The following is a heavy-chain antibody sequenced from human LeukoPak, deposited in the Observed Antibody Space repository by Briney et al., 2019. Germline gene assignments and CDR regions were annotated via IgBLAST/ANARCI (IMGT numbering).Heavy chain of an antibody. V-gene: IGHV4-34*01. CDR2: ISSGGST. D-gene: IGHD3-10*01. CDR1: GGSFSGYY. Sequence: SETLSLTCAVYGGSFSGYYWSWIRQPPGKGLEWIGSISSGGSTHYIPSLKSRVTISVDTSKNQFSLKLSSVTAADTAVYYCARDRSYYYGSGYYYYGMDVWGQGTTVTVSS. CDR3: ARDRSYYYGSGYYYYGMDV. J-gene: IGHJ6*02.